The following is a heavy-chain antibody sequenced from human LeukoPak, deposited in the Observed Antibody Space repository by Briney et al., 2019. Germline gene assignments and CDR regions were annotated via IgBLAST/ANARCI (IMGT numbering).Heavy chain of an antibody. Sequence: SSETLSLTCTVSGGSIGSTSYYWNWIRQPAGKGLEWIGRIHSSGSTNYNPSLKSRVTISVDTSKNQFSLKLTSVTAADTAVYYCARDGPYSGSYERAFDIWGQGTMVTVSS. J-gene: IGHJ3*02. CDR3: ARDGPYSGSYERAFDI. D-gene: IGHD1-26*01. CDR1: GGSIGSTSYY. CDR2: IHSSGST. V-gene: IGHV4-61*02.